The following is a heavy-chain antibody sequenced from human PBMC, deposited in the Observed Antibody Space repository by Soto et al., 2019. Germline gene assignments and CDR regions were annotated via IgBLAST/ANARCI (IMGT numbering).Heavy chain of an antibody. V-gene: IGHV4-31*03. J-gene: IGHJ5*02. CDR2: IYYSGST. CDR3: ARWWSGSRQGFDP. D-gene: IGHD3-3*01. CDR1: GGSISSGDYY. Sequence: QVQLQESGPGLVKPSQTLSLTCTVSGGSISSGDYYWSWIRQHPGKGLEWIGYIYYSGSTYYNPSLKSRVTISVETSKTQFSLKLSSVTAAATAVYYCARWWSGSRQGFDPWGQGTLVTVSS.